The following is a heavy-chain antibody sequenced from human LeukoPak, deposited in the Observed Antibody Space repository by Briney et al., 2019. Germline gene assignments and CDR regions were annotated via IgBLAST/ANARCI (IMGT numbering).Heavy chain of an antibody. V-gene: IGHV3-11*04. D-gene: IGHD1-20*01. CDR3: ARDNWDDADAFDI. Sequence: GGSLRLSCAASGFTFSDYYMSWIRQAPGKGLEWVSYISSSGSTIYYADSVKGRFTISRDNAKNSLYPQMNSLRAEDTAVYYCARDNWDDADAFDIWGQGTMVTVSS. CDR1: GFTFSDYY. CDR2: ISSSGSTI. J-gene: IGHJ3*02.